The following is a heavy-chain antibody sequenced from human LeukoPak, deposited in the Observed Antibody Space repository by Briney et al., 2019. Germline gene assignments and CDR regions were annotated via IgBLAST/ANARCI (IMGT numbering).Heavy chain of an antibody. CDR3: ARIGSRITMVRGVPFDY. J-gene: IGHJ4*02. D-gene: IGHD3-10*01. Sequence: ASVTVSCKASGYTFTSYGISWVRQAHGQGLEWMGWIRAYNGNTNYAQKLQGRVTMTTDTSTSTAYMELRSLRSDDTAVYYCARIGSRITMVRGVPFDYWGQGTLVTVSS. CDR2: IRAYNGNT. V-gene: IGHV1-18*04. CDR1: GYTFTSYG.